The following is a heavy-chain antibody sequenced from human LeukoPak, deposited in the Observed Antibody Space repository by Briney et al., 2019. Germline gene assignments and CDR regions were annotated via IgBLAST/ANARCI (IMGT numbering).Heavy chain of an antibody. Sequence: ASVKVSCKASGYTFTSYGISWVRQAPGQGLEWMGWISAYNGNTNYAQKLQGRVTITADKSTSTAYMELSSLRSEDTAVYYCARGSHSYYYDSSGYYEIPFDYWGQGTLVTVSS. J-gene: IGHJ4*02. D-gene: IGHD3-22*01. CDR2: ISAYNGNT. CDR3: ARGSHSYYYDSSGYYEIPFDY. CDR1: GYTFTSYG. V-gene: IGHV1-18*01.